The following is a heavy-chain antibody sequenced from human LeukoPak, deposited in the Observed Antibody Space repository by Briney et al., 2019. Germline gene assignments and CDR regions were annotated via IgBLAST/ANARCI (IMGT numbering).Heavy chain of an antibody. J-gene: IGHJ5*02. Sequence: SETLSLTCTVSGGSISRYYWSWIRQPPGQGLEWIGHIYYSGSTNYNPSLKSRVTISVDTSKNQFSLKLSSVTAADTAVYYCARMVESTVTIAFENWFDPWGQGTLVTVSS. CDR2: IYYSGST. D-gene: IGHD4-11*01. CDR1: GGSISRYY. V-gene: IGHV4-59*01. CDR3: ARMVESTVTIAFENWFDP.